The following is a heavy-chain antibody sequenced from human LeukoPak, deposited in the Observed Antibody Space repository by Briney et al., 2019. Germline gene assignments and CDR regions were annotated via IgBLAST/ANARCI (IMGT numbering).Heavy chain of an antibody. J-gene: IGHJ1*01. CDR2: IYYGGST. D-gene: IGHD6-25*01. CDR1: GGSISRNSDY. CDR3: ARDLEAAGYFQH. Sequence: SETLSLTCTVSGGSISRNSDYWGWIRQPPGQGLEWIGSIYYGGSTNYNASLKSRVTISVDKSKNQFSLKLSSVTAADTAVYYCARDLEAAGYFQHWGQGTLVTVSS. V-gene: IGHV4-39*07.